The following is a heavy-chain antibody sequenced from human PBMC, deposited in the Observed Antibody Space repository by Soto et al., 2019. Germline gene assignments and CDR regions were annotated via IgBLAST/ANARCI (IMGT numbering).Heavy chain of an antibody. V-gene: IGHV4-34*01. D-gene: IGHD3-16*02. CDR2: INHSGST. Sequence: XGTLSLTCAVYGGSFSGYYWSWIRQPPGKGLEWIGEINHSGSTNYNPSLKSRVTISVDTSKNQFSLKLSSVTAADTAVYYCARGPDPYDYVWGSYRSYFDYWGQGTLVTVSS. J-gene: IGHJ4*02. CDR3: ARGPDPYDYVWGSYRSYFDY. CDR1: GGSFSGYY.